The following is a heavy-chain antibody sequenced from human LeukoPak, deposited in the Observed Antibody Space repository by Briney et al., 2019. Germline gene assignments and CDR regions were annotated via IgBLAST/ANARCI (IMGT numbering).Heavy chain of an antibody. D-gene: IGHD6-19*01. CDR3: ARVKSYRSGGLDAFDI. V-gene: IGHV3-48*03. J-gene: IGHJ3*02. Sequence: GGSLRLSCAASGFTFSSYEMNWVRQAPGKGLEWVSYISSSGSTIYYADSVKGRFTISRDNAKNSLYLQMNSLRAGDTAVYYCARVKSYRSGGLDAFDIWGQGTMVTVSS. CDR1: GFTFSSYE. CDR2: ISSSGSTI.